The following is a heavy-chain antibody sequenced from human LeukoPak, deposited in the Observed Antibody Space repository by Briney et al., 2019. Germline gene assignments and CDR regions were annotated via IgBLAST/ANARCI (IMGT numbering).Heavy chain of an antibody. CDR3: ARAWSDGTGYFIDF. CDR1: GVSISSYY. V-gene: IGHV4-59*01. D-gene: IGHD3-22*01. J-gene: IGHJ4*02. Sequence: PSETLSLTCSVSGVSISSYYWSWVRQPPGKGLEWIGYMYSSGTNNYNSSLKSRATIALDTSQNQFSLELRSVTAADTAVYYCARAWSDGTGYFIDFWGQGILVAVSS. CDR2: MYSSGTN.